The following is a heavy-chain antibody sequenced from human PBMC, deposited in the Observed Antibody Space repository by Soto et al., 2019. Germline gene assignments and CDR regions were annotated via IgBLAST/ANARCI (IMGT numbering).Heavy chain of an antibody. CDR1: GFTFSSYS. CDR2: ISSSSSTI. J-gene: IGHJ6*03. D-gene: IGHD2-8*02. Sequence: GGSLRLSCAASGFTFSSYSMNWVRQAPGKGLEWVSYISSSSSTIYYADSVKGRFTISRDNAKNSLYLQMNSLRAEDTAVYYCARLVDQPLLLRPPDYYYYYYMDVWGKGTTVTVSS. V-gene: IGHV3-48*01. CDR3: ARLVDQPLLLRPPDYYYYYYMDV.